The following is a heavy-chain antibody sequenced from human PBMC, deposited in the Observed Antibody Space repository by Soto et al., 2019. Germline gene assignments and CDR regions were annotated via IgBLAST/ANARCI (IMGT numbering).Heavy chain of an antibody. CDR3: AISGRYQGNFDY. D-gene: IGHD1-1*01. V-gene: IGHV4-59*08. J-gene: IGHJ4*02. CDR2: IYYSGST. CDR1: GGSISSYY. Sequence: PSETLSLTCTVSGGSISSYYWSWFRQTPGKGLEWIGYIYYSGSTNYNPSLKSRVTISVDTSKNQFSLKLSSVTAADTAVYYCAISGRYQGNFDYWGQGTLVTVS.